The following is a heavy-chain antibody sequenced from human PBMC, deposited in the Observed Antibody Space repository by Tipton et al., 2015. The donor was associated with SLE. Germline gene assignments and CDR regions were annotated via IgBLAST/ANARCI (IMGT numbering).Heavy chain of an antibody. CDR1: GGSFSGHY. Sequence: GLVKPSQALSLTCAVYGGSFSGHYWSWIRQPPGKGLEWIGEINHRGSTKYNPSLKSRVAISVDTSKNQFSLRLTSVTAADTAVYYCARHEGVARGVLDSWGRGTLVTVSS. CDR2: INHRGST. D-gene: IGHD3-10*01. V-gene: IGHV4-34*01. J-gene: IGHJ4*02. CDR3: ARHEGVARGVLDS.